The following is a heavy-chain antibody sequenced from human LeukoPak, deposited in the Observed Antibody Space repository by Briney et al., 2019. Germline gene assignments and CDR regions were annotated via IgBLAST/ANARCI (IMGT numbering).Heavy chain of an antibody. D-gene: IGHD4-17*01. CDR1: XXXXXXXX. CDR2: XXXYNGNT. Sequence: VXXSCKAXXXXXXXXXISXXXXAXGXXLXXXXXXXXYNGNTNYAQKLQGRVTMTTDTSTSTAYMELRSLRSDDTAVYYCARDPMRAYGDYLNWFDPWGQGTLVTVSS. J-gene: IGHJ5*02. V-gene: IGHV1-18*01. CDR3: ARDPMRAYGDYLNWFDP.